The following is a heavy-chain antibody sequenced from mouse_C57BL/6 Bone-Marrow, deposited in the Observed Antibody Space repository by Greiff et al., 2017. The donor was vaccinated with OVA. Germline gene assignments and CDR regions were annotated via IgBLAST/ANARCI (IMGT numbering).Heavy chain of an antibody. CDR3: ARHIYYYGSWYFDV. V-gene: IGHV5-12*01. J-gene: IGHJ1*03. D-gene: IGHD1-1*01. CDR1: GFTFSDYY. CDR2: ISNGGGST. Sequence: DVQLVESGGGLVQPGGSLKLSCAASGFTFSDYYMYWVRQTPEKRLEWVAYISNGGGSTYYPDTVKGRFTISRDNDKNTLYLQMSRRKSEDTAMYYCARHIYYYGSWYFDVWGTGTTVTVSS.